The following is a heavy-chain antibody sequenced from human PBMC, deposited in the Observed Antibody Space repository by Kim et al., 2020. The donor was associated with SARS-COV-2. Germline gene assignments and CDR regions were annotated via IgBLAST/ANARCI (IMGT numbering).Heavy chain of an antibody. CDR3: SRRRSVTPFDY. Sequence: SETLSLTCTVSGGSISSSSYYWGWIRQPPGKGLEWIGSIYYSGSTYYNPSLKSRVTISVDTSKNQFSLKLSSVTAADTAVYYCSRRRSVTPFDYWGQGT. CDR2: IYYSGST. J-gene: IGHJ4*02. V-gene: IGHV4-39*01. CDR1: GGSISSSSYY. D-gene: IGHD4-17*01.